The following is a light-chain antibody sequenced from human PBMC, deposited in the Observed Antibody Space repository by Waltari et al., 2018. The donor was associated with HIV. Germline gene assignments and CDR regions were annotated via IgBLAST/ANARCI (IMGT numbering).Light chain of an antibody. CDR2: GAS. CDR1: QRVSSN. V-gene: IGKV3-15*01. J-gene: IGKJ2*01. CDR3: QQYNKWPMYT. Sequence: EIVMTQSPATLSVSPGERATPSCRASQRVSSNLAWYQQRPGQAPRLLIYGASTRATGIPARFSGSGSGTEFTLTISSLQSEDFAVYYCQQYNKWPMYTFGQGTKLEIK.